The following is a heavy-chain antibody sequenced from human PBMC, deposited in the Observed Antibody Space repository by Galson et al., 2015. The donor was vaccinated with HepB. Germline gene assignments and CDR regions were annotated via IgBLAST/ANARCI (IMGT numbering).Heavy chain of an antibody. CDR2: IIPIFGTA. J-gene: IGHJ4*02. CDR1: GGTFSSYA. Sequence: SVKVSCKASGGTFSSYAISWVRQAPGQGLEWMGGIIPIFGTANYAQKFQGRVTITADESTSTAYMELSSLRSEDTAVYYCAREGYYYDSSGSFDYWGQGTLVTVSS. D-gene: IGHD3-22*01. V-gene: IGHV1-69*13. CDR3: AREGYYYDSSGSFDY.